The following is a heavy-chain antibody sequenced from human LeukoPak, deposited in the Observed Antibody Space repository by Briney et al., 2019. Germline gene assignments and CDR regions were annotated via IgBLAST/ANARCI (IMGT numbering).Heavy chain of an antibody. J-gene: IGHJ4*02. Sequence: SETLSLICTVSGGSVSSSTYYWGWIRQPPGKGLEWIGNIYYTGSTYYNPSLKSRVTMSVDTSKNQFSLNMRSVTAADTAVYYCARLSKGRYFDYIFDHWGQGTLVTVSS. D-gene: IGHD3-9*01. CDR1: GGSVSSSTYY. V-gene: IGHV4-39*01. CDR3: ARLSKGRYFDYIFDH. CDR2: IYYTGST.